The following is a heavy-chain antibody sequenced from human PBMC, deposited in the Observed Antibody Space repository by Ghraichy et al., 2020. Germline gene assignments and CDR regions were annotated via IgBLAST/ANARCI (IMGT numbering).Heavy chain of an antibody. CDR2: INHSGST. CDR3: ARGTDLITMVQGVIIKSRTGRSYYYYYMDV. V-gene: IGHV4-34*01. Sequence: SQTLSLTCAVYGGSFSGYYWSWIRQPPGKGLEWIGEINHSGSTNYNPSLKSRVTISVDTSKNQFSLKLSSVTAADTAVYYCARGTDLITMVQGVIIKSRTGRSYYYYYMDVWGKGTTVTVSS. J-gene: IGHJ6*03. D-gene: IGHD3-10*01. CDR1: GGSFSGYY.